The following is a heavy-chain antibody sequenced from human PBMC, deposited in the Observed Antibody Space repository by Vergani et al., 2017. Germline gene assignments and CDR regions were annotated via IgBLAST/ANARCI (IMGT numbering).Heavy chain of an antibody. CDR2: IYNSGRT. V-gene: IGHV4-31*03. CDR1: GGSISGVGYY. Sequence: QVQLQESCPGLVKPSQTLSLTCTVSGGSISGVGYYWSWIRQHPGKGLEWIGYIYNSGRTYYNPSLKSGISMTVETSKNQFYLKLSPVTAADTAVYFWASARWGVDAFDIWGQGTMVTVSS. J-gene: IGHJ3*02. D-gene: IGHD3-10*01. CDR3: ASARWGVDAFDI.